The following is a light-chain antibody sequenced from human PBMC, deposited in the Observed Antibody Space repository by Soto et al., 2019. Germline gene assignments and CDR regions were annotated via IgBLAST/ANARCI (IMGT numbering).Light chain of an antibody. CDR2: GNS. V-gene: IGLV1-40*01. CDR3: QSYDSSLSGRYV. CDR1: RSKIEAGYD. Sequence: QSVLTQPPSVSGAPGQRVTISCTGNRSKIEAGYDVHWYQQLPGTAPKLLIYGNSNRPSGVPDRFSGSKSGTSASLAITGLQAEDEADYYCQSYDSSLSGRYVFGTGTKVTVL. J-gene: IGLJ1*01.